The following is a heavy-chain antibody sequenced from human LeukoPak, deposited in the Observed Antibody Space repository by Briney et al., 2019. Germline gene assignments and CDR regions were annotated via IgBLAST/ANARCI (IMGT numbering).Heavy chain of an antibody. Sequence: GGSLRLSCAASGFTFSSYVMSWVRQAPGKGLEWVSGISGSGGSTHYADSVKGRFTISRDNSKNTLYLQMNSLSAEDTAVYYCAKDLLVSNTRAGEFDYWGQGTLVTVSS. V-gene: IGHV3-23*01. J-gene: IGHJ4*02. CDR1: GFTFSSYV. D-gene: IGHD6-13*01. CDR2: ISGSGGST. CDR3: AKDLLVSNTRAGEFDY.